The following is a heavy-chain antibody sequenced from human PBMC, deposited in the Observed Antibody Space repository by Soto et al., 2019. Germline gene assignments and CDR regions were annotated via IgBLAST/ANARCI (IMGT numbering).Heavy chain of an antibody. D-gene: IGHD2-15*01. J-gene: IGHJ5*02. V-gene: IGHV3-33*01. CDR3: SRALPGPEDIVVVVAATGWFDP. Sequence: PGGSLRLSCAASGFTFSSYGMHWVRQAPGKGLEWVAVILYDVSNKYYADSVKGRFTISRDNSKNTLYLQMNSLRAEDTAVYYCSRALPGPEDIVVVVAATGWFDPWGQGTLVTVSS. CDR2: ILYDVSNK. CDR1: GFTFSSYG.